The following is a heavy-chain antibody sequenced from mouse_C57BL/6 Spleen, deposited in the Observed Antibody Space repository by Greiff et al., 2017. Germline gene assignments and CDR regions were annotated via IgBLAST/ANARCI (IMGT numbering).Heavy chain of an antibody. CDR3: ARYHSNYLGWFAY. CDR1: GFTFTDYY. D-gene: IGHD2-5*01. V-gene: IGHV7-3*01. J-gene: IGHJ3*01. Sequence: EVKLVESGGGLVQPGGSLSLSCAASGFTFTDYYMSWVRQPPGKALEWLGFIRNKANGYTTEYSASVKGRFTISRDNSQSILYLQMNALRAEDSATYYCARYHSNYLGWFAYWGQGTLVTVSA. CDR2: IRNKANGYTT.